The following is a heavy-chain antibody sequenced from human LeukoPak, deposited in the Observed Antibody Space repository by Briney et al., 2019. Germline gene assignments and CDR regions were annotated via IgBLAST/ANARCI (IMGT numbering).Heavy chain of an antibody. CDR3: TGAPGRWLALDY. D-gene: IGHD5-24*01. CDR2: IYSGGST. Sequence: GGSLRLSCAASGFTFSSYWMSWVRQAPGKGLEWVSVIYSGGSTYYADSVKGRFTISRDNSKNTLYLQINSLRAEDTAVYYCTGAPGRWLALDYWGQGTLVTVSS. CDR1: GFTFSSYW. V-gene: IGHV3-53*01. J-gene: IGHJ4*02.